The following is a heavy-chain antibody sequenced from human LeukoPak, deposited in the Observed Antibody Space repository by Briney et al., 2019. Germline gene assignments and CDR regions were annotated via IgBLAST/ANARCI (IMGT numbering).Heavy chain of an antibody. CDR3: VTRDGVSSGFFNLDY. CDR2: INTNTGNP. D-gene: IGHD3-22*01. Sequence: ASVKVSCKAAGYTFTHYAMNWVRQAPGQGLEWMGWINTNTGNPTYAQGFTGRFVFSLDTSVSTAYLQISSLKAEDTAVYYCVTRDGVSSGFFNLDYWGQGTLVTVSS. CDR1: GYTFTHYA. J-gene: IGHJ4*02. V-gene: IGHV7-4-1*02.